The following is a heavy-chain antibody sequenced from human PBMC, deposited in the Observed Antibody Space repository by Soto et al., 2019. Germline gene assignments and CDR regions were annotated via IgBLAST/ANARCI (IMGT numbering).Heavy chain of an antibody. V-gene: IGHV3-23*01. CDR2: ISGSGGST. CDR1: GFTFSSYA. J-gene: IGHJ4*02. D-gene: IGHD1-26*01. CDR3: ARRGSGSYYDY. Sequence: EVQLLESGGGLVQPRGSLRLSYAASGFTFSSYAMRWVRQAPVKGLEWVSAISGSGGSTYYADSVKGRFTISRDNSKNTLYLQMNSLRAEDTAVYYCARRGSGSYYDYWGQGTLVTVSS.